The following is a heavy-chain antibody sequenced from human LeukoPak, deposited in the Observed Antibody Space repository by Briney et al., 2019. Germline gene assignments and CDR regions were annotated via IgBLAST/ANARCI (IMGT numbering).Heavy chain of an antibody. J-gene: IGHJ4*02. CDR3: ARDQGWGRIDY. CDR2: MSGSGDTT. D-gene: IGHD2-15*01. CDR1: GFDFNDFA. V-gene: IGHV3-23*01. Sequence: PGGSLRLSCAASGFDFNDFAMTWVRQAPGKGLEWVSSMSGSGDTTEYAASVKGRFTISRDNAKNTLYLQMNSLRAEDTAVYYCARDQGWGRIDYWGQGTLVTVSS.